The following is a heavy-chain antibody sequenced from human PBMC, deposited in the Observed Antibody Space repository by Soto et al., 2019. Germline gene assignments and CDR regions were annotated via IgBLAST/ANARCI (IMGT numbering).Heavy chain of an antibody. D-gene: IGHD3-3*01. V-gene: IGHV1-3*01. Sequence: GASVKVSCKASGYTFTSYAMHWVRQAPGQRLEWMGWINAGNGNTKYSQKFQGRVTITRDTSASTAYMELSSLRSEDTAVYYCARGNFWSGYDYYYYYMDVWGKGTTVTVSS. CDR3: ARGNFWSGYDYYYYYMDV. CDR1: GYTFTSYA. J-gene: IGHJ6*03. CDR2: INAGNGNT.